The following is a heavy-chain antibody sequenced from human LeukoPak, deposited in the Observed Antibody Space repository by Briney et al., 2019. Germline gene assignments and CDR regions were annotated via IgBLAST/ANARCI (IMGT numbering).Heavy chain of an antibody. CDR3: ARVWGGDIDY. CDR2: ISSSGSTI. D-gene: IGHD3-16*01. V-gene: IGHV3-48*03. J-gene: IGHJ4*02. Sequence: GGSLRLSCAASGFTFSSYEMNWVRQAPGKGLEWVSYISSSGSTIYYAASVKGRFTISRDNAKNSLYLQMNSLRAEDTAVYYCARVWGGDIDYWGQGTLVTVSS. CDR1: GFTFSSYE.